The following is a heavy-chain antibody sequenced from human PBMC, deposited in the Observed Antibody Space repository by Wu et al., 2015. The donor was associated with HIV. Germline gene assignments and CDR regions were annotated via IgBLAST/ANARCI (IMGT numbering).Heavy chain of an antibody. V-gene: IGHV1-2*02. Sequence: QVQLGQSGAEVKKPGASVKVSCKASGYTFTGYSIHWVRQSPGQGLEWMGWINPNSGDTNYAQKFQGRVTMTRDTSISTAYMELSRLTSNDTAIYYCARGYSGYDSSWYFDSLGPWHPGHCLL. J-gene: IGHJ2*01. D-gene: IGHD5-12*01. CDR1: GYTFTGYS. CDR2: INPNSGDT. CDR3: ARGYSGYDSSWYFDS.